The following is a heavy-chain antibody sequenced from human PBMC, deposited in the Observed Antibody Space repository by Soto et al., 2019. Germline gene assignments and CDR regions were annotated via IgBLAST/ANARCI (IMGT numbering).Heavy chain of an antibody. CDR1: GGSFGDYY. D-gene: IGHD5-12*01. CDR3: AAIRVATPSHFDS. V-gene: IGHV4-59*01. Sequence: SETLSLTCSVSGGSFGDYYWTWIWQPPGKGLEWIGYIYYSGSTNYNPSLKSRVTISLDTSKNQFSLKLTSVTAADTAVYYCAAIRVATPSHFDSWGQGTLVTVSS. J-gene: IGHJ4*02. CDR2: IYYSGST.